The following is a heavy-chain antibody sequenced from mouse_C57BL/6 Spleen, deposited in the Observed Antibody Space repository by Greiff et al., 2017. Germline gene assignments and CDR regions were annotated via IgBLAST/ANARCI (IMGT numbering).Heavy chain of an antibody. V-gene: IGHV1-69*01. Sequence: QVQLQQPGAELVMPGASVKLSCKASGYTFTSYWMHWVKQRPGQGLEWIGEIDPSDSYTNYNQKFKGKSTLTVDKSSSTAYMQLSSLTSEDSAVYYCASPGSSPNYYAMDYWGQGTSGTVSS. CDR1: GYTFTSYW. D-gene: IGHD1-1*01. J-gene: IGHJ4*01. CDR2: IDPSDSYT. CDR3: ASPGSSPNYYAMDY.